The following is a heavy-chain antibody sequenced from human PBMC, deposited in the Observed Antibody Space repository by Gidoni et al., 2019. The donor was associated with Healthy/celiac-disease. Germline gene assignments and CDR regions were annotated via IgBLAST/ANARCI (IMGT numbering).Heavy chain of an antibody. J-gene: IGHJ6*02. D-gene: IGHD6-19*01. CDR3: ARDRVAVAGTDYYYYGMDV. CDR1: GGSISSGSYY. V-gene: IGHV4-61*02. Sequence: QVQLQESGPGLVTPSQTLSLTCTVSGGSISSGSYYWSWIRQPAGKGLEWIGRIYTSGSTNYNPSLKSRVTMSVDTSKNQFSLKLSSVTAADTAVYYCARDRVAVAGTDYYYYGMDVWGQGTTVTVSS. CDR2: IYTSGST.